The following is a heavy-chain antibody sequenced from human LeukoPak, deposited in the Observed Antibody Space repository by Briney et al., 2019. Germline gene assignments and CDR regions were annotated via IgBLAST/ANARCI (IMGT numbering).Heavy chain of an antibody. CDR3: ARGSGGRYYYDSSGYLDY. V-gene: IGHV4-59*01. D-gene: IGHD3-22*01. J-gene: IGHJ4*02. CDR1: GGSISSYY. Sequence: SETLSLTCTVSGGSISSYYWSWIRQPPGKGLEWIGYIYYSGSTNYNPSLKSRVTISVDTSKNQFSLKLSSVTAADTAVYYCARGSGGRYYYDSSGYLDYWGQGTLVTVSS. CDR2: IYYSGST.